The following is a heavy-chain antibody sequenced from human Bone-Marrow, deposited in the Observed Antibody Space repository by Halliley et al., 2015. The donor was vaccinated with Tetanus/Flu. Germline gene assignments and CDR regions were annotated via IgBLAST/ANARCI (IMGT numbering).Heavy chain of an antibody. CDR3: ARHGAGYGDPRTTYDY. V-gene: IGHV4-59*08. CDR2: IFSSGSP. Sequence: GYIFSSGSPTYSPPLKSRVPMSGDTSKTQFPLKLTSVTAADTAVYYWARHGAGYGDPRTTYDYWGQGILVTVSS. J-gene: IGHJ4*02. D-gene: IGHD4-17*01.